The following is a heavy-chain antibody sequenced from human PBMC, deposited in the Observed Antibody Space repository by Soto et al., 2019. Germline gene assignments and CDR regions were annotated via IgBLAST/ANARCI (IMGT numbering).Heavy chain of an antibody. D-gene: IGHD2-8*01. CDR3: ARDPGVGRFDP. Sequence: SVKVSCKASGGTFSSYAISWVRQAPGQGLEWMGGIIPIFGTANYAQKFQGRVTITADKSTSTAYMELSSLRSEYTAVYYCARDPGVGRFDPWGQGTLVTVSS. V-gene: IGHV1-69*06. CDR2: IIPIFGTA. J-gene: IGHJ5*02. CDR1: GGTFSSYA.